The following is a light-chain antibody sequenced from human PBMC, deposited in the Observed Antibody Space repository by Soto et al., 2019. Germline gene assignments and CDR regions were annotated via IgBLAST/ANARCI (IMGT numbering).Light chain of an antibody. CDR3: SSYAGSYTPNYV. CDR1: SSDVGGYNY. J-gene: IGLJ1*01. Sequence: QSALTQPASVSGSPGQSITISCTGTSSDVGGYNYVSWYQQHPGKAPKLMIYEVSNRPSGVSNRFSGSKSGNTASLTISGLQAEHEADYYCSSYAGSYTPNYVFGTGTKVTVL. V-gene: IGLV2-14*01. CDR2: EVS.